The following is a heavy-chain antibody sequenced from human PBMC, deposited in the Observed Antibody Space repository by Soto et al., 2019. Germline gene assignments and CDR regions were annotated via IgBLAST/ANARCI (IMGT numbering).Heavy chain of an antibody. D-gene: IGHD6-19*01. Sequence: QLQLQESGSGLVKPSQTLSLTCAVSGGSISSGGYSWSWIRQPPGKGLEWIGYIYHSGSTYYNPSRRSRVTISIDRSKNQFSLKLSSVTAADTAVYYSARAGGLGAVAVDYWGQGTLVTVSS. CDR1: GGSISSGGYS. J-gene: IGHJ4*02. CDR2: IYHSGST. CDR3: ARAGGLGAVAVDY. V-gene: IGHV4-30-2*01.